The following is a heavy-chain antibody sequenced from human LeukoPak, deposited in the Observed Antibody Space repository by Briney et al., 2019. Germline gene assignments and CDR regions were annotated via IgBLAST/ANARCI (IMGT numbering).Heavy chain of an antibody. J-gene: IGHJ4*02. V-gene: IGHV3-30*18. CDR1: GFSISSYG. D-gene: IGHD3-3*01. CDR3: AKDGDPVHY. CDR2: ISYDGSNK. Sequence: GGSLRLSCAASGFSISSYGMHWVRQAPGKGLEWVAVISYDGSNKYYADPVKGRFTISRDTSKNTLYLQMNSLRAEDTAVYYCAKDGDPVHYWGQGTLVTVSS.